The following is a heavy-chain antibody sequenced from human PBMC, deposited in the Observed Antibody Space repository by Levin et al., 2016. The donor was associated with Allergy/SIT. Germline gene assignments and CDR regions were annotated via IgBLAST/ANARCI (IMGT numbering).Heavy chain of an antibody. J-gene: IGHJ6*03. CDR3: ARDRAPRRWLEYYMDV. Sequence: VRQAPGKGLEWVAVIWYDGSNKYYADSVKGRFTISRDNSKNTLYLQMNSLRAEDTAVYYCARDRAPRRWLEYYMDVWGKGTTVTVSS. CDR2: IWYDGSNK. D-gene: IGHD6-19*01. V-gene: IGHV3-33*01.